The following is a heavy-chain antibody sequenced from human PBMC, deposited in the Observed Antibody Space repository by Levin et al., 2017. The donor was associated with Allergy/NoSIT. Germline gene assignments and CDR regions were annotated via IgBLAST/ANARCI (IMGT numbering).Heavy chain of an antibody. CDR1: GFTFSSYA. D-gene: IGHD2-15*01. CDR3: AKGGSSHYFDY. J-gene: IGHJ4*02. Sequence: GGSLRLSCVDSGFTFSSYAMSWVRQAPGKGLEWVSAITGSGGSTYYADSVKGRFTISRDNSKNTLYLQMNSLRAEDTAVYYCAKGGSSHYFDYWGQGTLVTVSS. CDR2: ITGSGGST. V-gene: IGHV3-23*01.